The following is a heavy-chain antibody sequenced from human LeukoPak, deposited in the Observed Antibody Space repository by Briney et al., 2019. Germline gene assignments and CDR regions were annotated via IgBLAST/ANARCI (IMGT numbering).Heavy chain of an antibody. D-gene: IGHD3-22*01. CDR1: GGSISSGGYS. J-gene: IGHJ5*02. V-gene: IGHV4-30-2*01. Sequence: SETLSLTCAVSGGSISSGGYSWSWIRQPPGKGLEWIGYIYHSGSTYYNPSLKSRVTISVDRSKNQLSLKLSSVTAADTAVYYCARERYYYDSSGQILNWFDPWGQGTLVTVSS. CDR2: IYHSGST. CDR3: ARERYYYDSSGQILNWFDP.